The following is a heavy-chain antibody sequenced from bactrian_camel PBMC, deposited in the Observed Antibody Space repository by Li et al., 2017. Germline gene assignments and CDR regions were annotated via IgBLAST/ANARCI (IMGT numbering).Heavy chain of an antibody. J-gene: IGHJ4*01. V-gene: IGHV3S53*01. D-gene: IGHD6*01. CDR1: GYTNSRNC. Sequence: QVQLVESGGGSVQAGGSLRLSCVASGYTNSRNCMGWFRQAPGKERERVAHIVANGVTLYAESVKGRLTISQDIAKNTVYLQMNSLKPEDTAMYYCAARSTPRMVPGNLAPSEYNYWGQGTQVTVS. CDR3: AARSTPRMVPGNLAPSEYNY. CDR2: IVANGVT.